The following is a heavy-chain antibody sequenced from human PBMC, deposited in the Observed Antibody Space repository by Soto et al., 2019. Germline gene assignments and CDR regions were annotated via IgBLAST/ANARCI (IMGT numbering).Heavy chain of an antibody. V-gene: IGHV4-39*01. CDR3: AHSGPAGPHDAFDI. Sequence: TSETLSLTCTVSGGSISSSSYYWGWIRQPPGKGMEWIGSIYYSGSTYYNQSLKSRVTISVDTSKNQFSLKLSSVTAADTAVYYCAHSGPAGPHDAFDIWGQGTMVTVSS. J-gene: IGHJ3*02. D-gene: IGHD2-15*01. CDR1: GGSISSSSYY. CDR2: IYYSGST.